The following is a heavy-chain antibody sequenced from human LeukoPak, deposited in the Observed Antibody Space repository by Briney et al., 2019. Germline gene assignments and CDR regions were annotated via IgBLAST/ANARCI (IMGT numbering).Heavy chain of an antibody. V-gene: IGHV3-66*02. CDR3: ARDLDCSGGSCYSY. CDR2: IYSGGST. Sequence: GGSLRLSCAASGFTVSSNYMSWVRQAPGKGLDWVSVIYSGGSTYYADSVKGRFAISRDNSKNTLYLQMNSLRAEDTAVYYCARDLDCSGGSCYSYWGQGTLVTVSS. D-gene: IGHD2-15*01. J-gene: IGHJ4*02. CDR1: GFTVSSNY.